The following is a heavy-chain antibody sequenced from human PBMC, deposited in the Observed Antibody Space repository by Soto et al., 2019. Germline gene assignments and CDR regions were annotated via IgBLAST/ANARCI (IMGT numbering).Heavy chain of an antibody. V-gene: IGHV3-30*18. Sequence: PGGSLRLSCAAPGFTFSSYGMHWVRQAPGKGLEWVAVISYDGSNKYYADSVKGRFTISRDNSKNTLYLQMNSLRAEDTAVYYCAKDLAASGWTVEIYYYGMDVWGQGTTVTVSS. CDR3: AKDLAASGWTVEIYYYGMDV. J-gene: IGHJ6*02. D-gene: IGHD6-19*01. CDR2: ISYDGSNK. CDR1: GFTFSSYG.